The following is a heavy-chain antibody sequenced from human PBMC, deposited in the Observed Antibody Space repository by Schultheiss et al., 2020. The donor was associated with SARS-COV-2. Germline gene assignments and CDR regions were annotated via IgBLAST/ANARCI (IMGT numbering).Heavy chain of an antibody. J-gene: IGHJ4*02. CDR1: GFTFSSYA. CDR2: ISYDGSNK. Sequence: GGSLRLSCAASGFTFSSYAMSWVRQAPGKGLEWVAVISYDGSNKYYADSVKGRFTISRDNSKNTLYLQMNSLRAEDTAVYYCAGSSWIALEQADYWGQGTLVTVSS. CDR3: AGSSWIALEQADY. D-gene: IGHD5-12*01. V-gene: IGHV3-30-3*01.